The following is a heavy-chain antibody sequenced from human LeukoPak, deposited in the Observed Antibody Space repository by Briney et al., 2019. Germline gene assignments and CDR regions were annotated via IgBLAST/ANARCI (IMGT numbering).Heavy chain of an antibody. CDR2: ISYDGSNK. J-gene: IGHJ4*02. D-gene: IGHD3-3*01. V-gene: IGHV3-30-3*01. CDR3: AKDLGGTIFGVQGSGC. CDR1: GFTFSSYA. Sequence: GGSLRLSCAASGFTFSSYAMHWVRQAPGKGLEWVAVISYDGSNKYYADSVRGRFTISRDNSKNTLYLQMNSLRAEDTAVYYCAKDLGGTIFGVQGSGCWGQGTLVTVSS.